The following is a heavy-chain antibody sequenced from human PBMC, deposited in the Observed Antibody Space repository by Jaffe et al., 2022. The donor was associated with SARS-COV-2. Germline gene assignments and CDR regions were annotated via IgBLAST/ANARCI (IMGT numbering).Heavy chain of an antibody. CDR2: ISGSGGKT. CDR3: ARSNDYYVGSGYRY. D-gene: IGHD3-22*01. J-gene: IGHJ4*02. V-gene: IGHV3-23*04. CDR1: GFTFSTYA. Sequence: EVQLVESGGGLVQPGGSLRLSCAASGFTFSTYAMSWVRQAPGKGLEWVSTISGSGGKTYYADSVKGRFTISRDNSKNTVYLQMNSLRAEDTALYYCARSNDYYVGSGYRYWGQGTLVTVSS.